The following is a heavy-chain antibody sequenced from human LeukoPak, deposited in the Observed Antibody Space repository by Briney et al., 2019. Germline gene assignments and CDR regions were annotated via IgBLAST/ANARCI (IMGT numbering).Heavy chain of an antibody. Sequence: SVTVSCKASGGTFSSYAISWVRHPAGQGLEWMGRIIPMLGIANYAQKFQGRVTITADKSTSTAYMELSSLRSEDTAVYYCASMIGGVTGAFDIWGQGTMVTVSS. J-gene: IGHJ3*02. CDR1: GGTFSSYA. V-gene: IGHV1-69*04. D-gene: IGHD3-22*01. CDR2: IIPMLGIA. CDR3: ASMIGGVTGAFDI.